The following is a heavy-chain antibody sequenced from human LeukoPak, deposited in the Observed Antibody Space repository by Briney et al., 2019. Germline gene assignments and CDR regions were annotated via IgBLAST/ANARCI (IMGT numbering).Heavy chain of an antibody. CDR3: ASTPSSGWIFDY. V-gene: IGHV1-46*01. Sequence: ASVKVSCKASGYTFTYYDMHWVRQAPGQGLEWMGIINSSAGSTNYAQKLQGRVTMTTGTSTSTAYMELRSLRSDDTAVYYCASTPSSGWIFDYWGQGTLVTVSS. CDR2: INSSAGST. J-gene: IGHJ4*02. CDR1: GYTFTYYD. D-gene: IGHD6-19*01.